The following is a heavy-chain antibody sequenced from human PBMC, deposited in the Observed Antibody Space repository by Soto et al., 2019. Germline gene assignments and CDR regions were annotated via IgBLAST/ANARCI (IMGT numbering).Heavy chain of an antibody. V-gene: IGHV1-3*01. CDR1: GYTFTSYA. D-gene: IGHD6-13*01. Sequence: ASVKVSCKASGYTFTSYAMHWVRQAPGQRLEWMGWINAGNGNTKYSQKFQGRVTITRDTSASTAYMELSSLRSEDTAVYYCASPPIIAAVGTLVFDYWGQGTLCTVSS. CDR2: INAGNGNT. CDR3: ASPPIIAAVGTLVFDY. J-gene: IGHJ4*02.